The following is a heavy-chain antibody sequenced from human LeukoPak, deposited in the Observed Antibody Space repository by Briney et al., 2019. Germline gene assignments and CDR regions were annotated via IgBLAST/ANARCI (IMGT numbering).Heavy chain of an antibody. Sequence: GGSLRLSCAASGFTFNTYAMSWVRQAPWERLQWVSGISDSGGNTYYADSVRGRFTISRDNSKNTLYLQMNSLRAEDTAVYYCARGPLSYYYDSSGYCNYWGQGTLVTVSS. CDR2: ISDSGGNT. D-gene: IGHD3-22*01. CDR3: ARGPLSYYYDSSGYCNY. CDR1: GFTFNTYA. J-gene: IGHJ4*02. V-gene: IGHV3-23*01.